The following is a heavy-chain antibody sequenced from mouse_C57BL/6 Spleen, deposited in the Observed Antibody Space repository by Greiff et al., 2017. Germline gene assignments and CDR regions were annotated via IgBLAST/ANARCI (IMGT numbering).Heavy chain of an antibody. CDR3: ARYISYYDYLYYAMDY. D-gene: IGHD2-4*01. Sequence: EVMLVESGGGLVQPGGSLSLSCAASGFTFTDYYMSWVRQPPGKALEWLGFIRNKANGYTTEYSASVKGRFTISRDNSQSILYLQMNALRAEDSATYYCARYISYYDYLYYAMDYWGQGTSVTVSS. J-gene: IGHJ4*01. V-gene: IGHV7-3*01. CDR2: IRNKANGYTT. CDR1: GFTFTDYY.